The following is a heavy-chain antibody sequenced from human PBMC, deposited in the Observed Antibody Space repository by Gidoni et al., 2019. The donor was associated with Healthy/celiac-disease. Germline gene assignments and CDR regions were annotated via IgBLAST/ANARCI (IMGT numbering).Heavy chain of an antibody. D-gene: IGHD5-18*01. V-gene: IGHV3-7*01. Sequence: EVQLVESGGGLVQPGGSLRLSCAASGFTFSSYWMSWVRQAPGKGLGWVANIKQDGSEKYYVDSVKGRFTISRDNAKNSLYLQMNSLRAEDTAVYYCARDQDRTAMVMDYFDYWGQGTLVTVSS. CDR2: IKQDGSEK. CDR3: ARDQDRTAMVMDYFDY. J-gene: IGHJ4*02. CDR1: GFTFSSYW.